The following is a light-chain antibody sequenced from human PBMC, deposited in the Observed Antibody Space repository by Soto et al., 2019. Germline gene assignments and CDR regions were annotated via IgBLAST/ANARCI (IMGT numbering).Light chain of an antibody. Sequence: IHMTHSPSTLSASLSYRFTISGRSSQSISTWLAWYQQKPGKAPKLLIYDASSLESGVPSRFSGSGSGTEFTLTISSLQPDDFVTYYCQQYNRFSWTFGQGTK. CDR1: QSISTW. CDR3: QQYNRFSWT. CDR2: DAS. J-gene: IGKJ1*01. V-gene: IGKV1-5*01.